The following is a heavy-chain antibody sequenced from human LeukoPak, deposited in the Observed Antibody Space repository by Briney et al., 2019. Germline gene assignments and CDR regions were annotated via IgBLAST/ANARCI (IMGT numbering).Heavy chain of an antibody. CDR2: IYYSGST. D-gene: IGHD3-22*01. CDR1: GGSFSGYY. J-gene: IGHJ3*02. CDR3: ARHESYDSSGYYLPGAFDI. V-gene: IGHV4-34*01. Sequence: SETLSLTCAVYGGSFSGYYWSWIRQPPGKGLEWIGSIYYSGSTYYNPSLKSRVTISVDTSKNQFSLKLSSVTAADTAVYYCARHESYDSSGYYLPGAFDIWGQGTMVTVSS.